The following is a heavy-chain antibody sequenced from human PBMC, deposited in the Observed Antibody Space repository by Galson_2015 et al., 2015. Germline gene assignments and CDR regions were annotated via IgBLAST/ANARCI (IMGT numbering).Heavy chain of an antibody. V-gene: IGHV1-46*01. CDR1: GYTFTSYY. CDR3: ARAPFKTLEGGGDYFDY. D-gene: IGHD2-15*01. CDR2: INPSGGST. J-gene: IGHJ4*02. Sequence: SVKVSCKASGYTFTSYYMHWVRQAPGQGLEWMGIINPSGGSTSYAQKFQGRVTMTRDTSTSTVYMELSSLRSEDTAVYYCARAPFKTLEGGGDYFDYWGQGTLVTVSS.